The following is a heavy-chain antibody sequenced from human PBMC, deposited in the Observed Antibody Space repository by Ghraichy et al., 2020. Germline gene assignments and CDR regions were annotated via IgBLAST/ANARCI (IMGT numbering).Heavy chain of an antibody. CDR2: IKSKADGGTT. J-gene: IGHJ4*02. D-gene: IGHD2-8*02. V-gene: IGHV3-15*01. CDR1: GLTFSNAW. CDR3: VTAPGYWRTAPFDF. Sequence: GESLNISCAVSGLTFSNAWMSWVRQAPGKGLEWIGRIKSKADGGTTDYASPVKGRFTISRDDSKNTLYLQMNSLKTDDAAIYYCVTAPGYWRTAPFDFWGQGTLVTVSS.